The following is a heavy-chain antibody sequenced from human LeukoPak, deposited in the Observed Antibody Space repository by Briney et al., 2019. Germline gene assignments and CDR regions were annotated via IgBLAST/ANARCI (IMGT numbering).Heavy chain of an antibody. CDR1: GFTFSDYW. V-gene: IGHV3-7*01. CDR3: AKAGYGSGSSSFDQ. J-gene: IGHJ4*02. CDR2: IKQDGSEK. Sequence: GGSLRLSCAASGFTFSDYWMSWVRQAPGKGLEWVANIKQDGSEKYYVDSVKDRFTISRDNAKNSLHLQMNTLRAEDTAVYYCAKAGYGSGSSSFDQWGQGTLVTVSS. D-gene: IGHD3-10*01.